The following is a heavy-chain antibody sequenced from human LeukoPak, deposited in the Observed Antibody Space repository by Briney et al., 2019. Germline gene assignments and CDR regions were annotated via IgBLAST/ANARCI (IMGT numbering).Heavy chain of an antibody. CDR1: GFTFSTYA. J-gene: IGHJ4*02. CDR3: AKTSGWPYYFDY. Sequence: GGSLRLSCAASGFTFSTYAMSWVRQPPGKRLEWVSAITGSGGNTYYADSVKGRFTISRDNSKNTVYLQVNSLRAEDTAVYYCAKTSGWPYYFDYWGQGTLVTVSS. CDR2: ITGSGGNT. V-gene: IGHV3-23*01. D-gene: IGHD6-19*01.